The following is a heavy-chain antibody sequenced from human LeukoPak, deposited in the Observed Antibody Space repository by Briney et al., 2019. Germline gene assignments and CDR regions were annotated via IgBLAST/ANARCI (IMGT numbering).Heavy chain of an antibody. CDR3: ARDHLRYYGMDV. Sequence: PGGSLRLSCAASGFTFSSYGMHWVRQAPGKGLEWVAVIWYDGSNKYYADSVKGRFTISRDNSKNTLYLQMNSLRAEDTAVYYCARDHLRYYGMDVWGQGTTVTAS. CDR2: IWYDGSNK. V-gene: IGHV3-33*01. CDR1: GFTFSSYG. J-gene: IGHJ6*02.